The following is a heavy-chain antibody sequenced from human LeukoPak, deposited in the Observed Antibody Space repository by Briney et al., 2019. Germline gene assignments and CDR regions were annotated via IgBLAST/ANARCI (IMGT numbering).Heavy chain of an antibody. CDR2: MNPNSGNT. J-gene: IGHJ5*02. CDR1: GYTFTSYD. V-gene: IGHV1-8*01. Sequence: GASVRVSCKASGYTFTSYDINWVRQATGQGLEWMGWMNPNSGNTGYAQKFQGRVTMTRNTSISTAYMELSSLRSEDTAVYYCARKVSYGLINWFDPWGQGTLVTVSS. D-gene: IGHD5-18*01. CDR3: ARKVSYGLINWFDP.